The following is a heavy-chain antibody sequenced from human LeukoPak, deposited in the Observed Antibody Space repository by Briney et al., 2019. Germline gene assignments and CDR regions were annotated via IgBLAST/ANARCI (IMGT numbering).Heavy chain of an antibody. CDR2: IWHDGTNK. J-gene: IGHJ4*02. CDR3: SRDCLSNNWYEFDY. D-gene: IGHD1-1*01. V-gene: IGHV3-33*01. Sequence: GGSLRLSWAASGFSFSTYGMHWVRQAPGKGLEWVAVIWHDGTNKYYADSVKGRFTISRDNSKNTLFLQMNSLRAEDTAVYYCSRDCLSNNWYEFDYWGQGALVTVSS. CDR1: GFSFSTYG.